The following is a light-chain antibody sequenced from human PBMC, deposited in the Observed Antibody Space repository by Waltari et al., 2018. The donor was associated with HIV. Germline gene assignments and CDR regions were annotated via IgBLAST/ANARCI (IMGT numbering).Light chain of an antibody. CDR3: HSRDTNTDHHV. CDR2: GGN. Sequence: SSELTPDPVVSVALGQTIKITCQGDRLRSFFANWYQQKPGQAPVLVVYGGNRRPACIPERFSAYNSGNTSSLLISKSEAGDEADYFCHSRDTNTDHHVFGGGTRVIV. J-gene: IGLJ1*01. V-gene: IGLV3-19*01. CDR1: RLRSFF.